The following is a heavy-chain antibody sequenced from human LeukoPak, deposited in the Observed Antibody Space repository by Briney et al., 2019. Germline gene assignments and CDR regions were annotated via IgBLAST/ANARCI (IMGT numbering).Heavy chain of an antibody. J-gene: IGHJ4*02. CDR3: AKDLTVTRGFYFDY. V-gene: IGHV3-23*01. CDR1: GFTFSSYA. D-gene: IGHD3-3*01. Sequence: PGASLRLSCAVSGFTFSSYAMSWVRQAPGKGLEWVSVISGSGYTTYYADSVKGRFTISRDNSKDTLYLQMNSLRIEDTAVYYCAKDLTVTRGFYFDYWGQGILVSVSS. CDR2: ISGSGYTT.